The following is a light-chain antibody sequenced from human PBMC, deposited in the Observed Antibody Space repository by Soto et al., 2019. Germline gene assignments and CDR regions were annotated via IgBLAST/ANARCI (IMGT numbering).Light chain of an antibody. CDR2: SVS. CDR3: QDFDSPQWT. Sequence: VLTQSPDTLSLSPGDRATLSCRANQRASRQYLSWYQQRPGQPPRLLIYSVSMRADGVPDRFSGSGSGSEFTLTNNSLEPEDFAVYYCQDFDSPQWTFGQGTKIE. CDR1: QRASRQY. V-gene: IGKV3-20*01. J-gene: IGKJ1*01.